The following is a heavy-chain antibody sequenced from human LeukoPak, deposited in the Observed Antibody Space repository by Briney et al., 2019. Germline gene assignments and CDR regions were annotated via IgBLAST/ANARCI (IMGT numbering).Heavy chain of an antibody. CDR3: AKDLTVATPGNYYYYYYMDV. CDR1: GFTFSSYG. D-gene: IGHD5-12*01. CDR2: IRDDGSNK. Sequence: GGSLRLSCAASGFTFSSYGMHWVRQAPGKGLEWVAFIRDDGSNKYYADSVKGRFTISRDNSKNTLYLQINSLRAEDTAVYYCAKDLTVATPGNYYYYYYMDVWGKGTTVTVSS. J-gene: IGHJ6*03. V-gene: IGHV3-30*02.